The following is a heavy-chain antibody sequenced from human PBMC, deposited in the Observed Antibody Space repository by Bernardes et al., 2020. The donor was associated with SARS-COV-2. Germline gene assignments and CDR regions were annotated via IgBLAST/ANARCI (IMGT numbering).Heavy chain of an antibody. CDR3: AKDDTRPFFGAPGFDS. CDR1: GFTFSKSD. V-gene: IGHV3-23*01. CDR2: ISGSGNTT. D-gene: IGHD3-16*01. J-gene: IGHJ4*02. Sequence: GGSLRLSCAASGFTFSKSDLIWVRQAPGKGLAWVSGISGSGNTTYYADSVKGRFTISRDNSKNTLFLQMDSLRAEDTAVYYCAKDDTRPFFGAPGFDSWGQGTLVTVSS.